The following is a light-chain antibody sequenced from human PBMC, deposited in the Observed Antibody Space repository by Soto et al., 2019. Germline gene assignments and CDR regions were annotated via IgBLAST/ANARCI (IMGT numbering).Light chain of an antibody. CDR2: GAS. J-gene: IGKJ4*01. CDR3: QQYNNWPLT. CDR1: QSVSSN. V-gene: IGKV3-15*01. Sequence: EIVMTQSPATLSVARGERATLSCRASQSVSSNLAWYQQKPGQAPRLLIYGASTRATGIPARFSGSGSGTEFTLTISSLQSEDFAVYYCQQYNNWPLTFGGGTKVDI.